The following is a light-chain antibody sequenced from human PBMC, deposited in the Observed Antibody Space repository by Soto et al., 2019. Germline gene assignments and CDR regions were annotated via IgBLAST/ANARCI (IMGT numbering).Light chain of an antibody. J-gene: IGKJ3*01. Sequence: EVVMTQSPATLSVSPGERATLSCRASQSVSSSYLAWYQQKPGQAPRLLIYGASSRATGIPDRFSGSGSGTDFTLTISRLEPEDFAVYYCQQYGSSTPITFGPGTKVDIK. CDR2: GAS. CDR1: QSVSSSY. CDR3: QQYGSSTPIT. V-gene: IGKV3-20*01.